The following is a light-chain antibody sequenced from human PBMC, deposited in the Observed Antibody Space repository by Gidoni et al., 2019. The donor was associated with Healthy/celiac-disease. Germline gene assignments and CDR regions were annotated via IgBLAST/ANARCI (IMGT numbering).Light chain of an antibody. CDR2: KAS. V-gene: IGKV1-5*03. Sequence: DIQMTQSPSTLPASVGDRVTITCRLSQSISSWLAWYQQKPGKSPKILIYKASSLESGVPSRFSGSGTGTEFTLTISSLQPDDFATYYCQQYNSYAWTFGQGTKVEIK. CDR3: QQYNSYAWT. CDR1: QSISSW. J-gene: IGKJ1*01.